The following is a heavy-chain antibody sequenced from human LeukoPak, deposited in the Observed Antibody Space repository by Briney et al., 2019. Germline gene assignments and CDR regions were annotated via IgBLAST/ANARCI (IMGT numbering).Heavy chain of an antibody. CDR2: ISGSGGST. D-gene: IGHD5-18*01. CDR3: ATGGLWLPTRSD. CDR1: GFIFSSSA. V-gene: IGHV3-23*01. Sequence: PAGSLRLSCAVSGFIFSSSAMSWVRQAPGKGLEWVSCISGSGGSTYHADSVKGRFAISRDNSKNTLYMQMNSLRAEDTAVYYCATGGLWLPTRSDWCQGTLVTVSS. J-gene: IGHJ4*02.